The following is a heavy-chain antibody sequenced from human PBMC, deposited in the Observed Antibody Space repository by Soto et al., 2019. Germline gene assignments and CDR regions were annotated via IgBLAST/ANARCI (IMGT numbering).Heavy chain of an antibody. J-gene: IGHJ4*02. CDR2: ISYDGSNK. CDR3: ARGAARPQTTYFDY. V-gene: IGHV3-30-3*01. CDR1: GFTFSSYA. D-gene: IGHD6-6*01. Sequence: QVQLVESGGGVVQPGRSLRLSCAASGFTFSSYAMHWVRQAPGKGLEWVAVISYDGSNKYYADSVKGRFTISRDNSKNTLYLQTHSLRAEDTAVYYCARGAARPQTTYFDYWGQGTLVTVSS.